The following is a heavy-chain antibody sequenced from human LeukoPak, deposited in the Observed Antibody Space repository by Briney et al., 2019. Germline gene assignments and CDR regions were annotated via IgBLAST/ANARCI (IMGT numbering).Heavy chain of an antibody. CDR2: MNPNSGNT. CDR3: ARAPPFYYYGSGSYYIDY. V-gene: IGHV1-8*01. D-gene: IGHD3-10*01. J-gene: IGHJ4*02. CDR1: GYTFTSYD. Sequence: ASVKVSCKASGYTFTSYDINWVRQATGQGLEWMGWMNPNSGNTGYAQKFQGRVTMTRNTSISTAYMELSSLRSEDTAVYYCARAPPFYYYGSGSYYIDYWGQGTLVTVSS.